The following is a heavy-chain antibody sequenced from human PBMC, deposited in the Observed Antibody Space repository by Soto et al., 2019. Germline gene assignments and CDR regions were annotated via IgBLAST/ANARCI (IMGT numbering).Heavy chain of an antibody. CDR2: ISASGGTT. D-gene: IGHD3-22*01. CDR1: GFTFSSFA. Sequence: EVVLLESGGDLVQPGGSLRLSCAASGFTFSSFAMSWIRQAPGKGLEWVATISASGGTTYYADSVKGRFTVSRDNSKNSLYLHMNSLGGEDTAAYYSAKDGAARVVAYSVIDPWGQGTRVTVSS. CDR3: AKDGAARVVAYSVIDP. V-gene: IGHV3-23*01. J-gene: IGHJ5*01.